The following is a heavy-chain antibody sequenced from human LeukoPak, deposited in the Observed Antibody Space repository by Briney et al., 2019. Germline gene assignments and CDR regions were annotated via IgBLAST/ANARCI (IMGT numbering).Heavy chain of an antibody. D-gene: IGHD6-13*01. CDR1: GGTFSSYA. V-gene: IGHV1-69*13. CDR2: IIPIFGTA. J-gene: IGHJ6*02. CDR3: ARRKLVDGNYGMDV. Sequence: SVTVSCKASGGTFSSYAISWVRQAPGQGLEWMGGIIPIFGTANYAQKFQGRVTITADESTSTAYMELSSLRSEDTAVYYCARRKLVDGNYGMDVWGQGTTVAVSS.